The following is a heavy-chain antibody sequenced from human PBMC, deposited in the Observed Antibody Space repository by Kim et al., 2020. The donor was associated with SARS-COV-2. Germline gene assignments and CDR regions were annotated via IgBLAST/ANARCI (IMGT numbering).Heavy chain of an antibody. V-gene: IGHV4-61*02. CDR3: ARACNIYLSSTSPHYYYYGMDV. D-gene: IGHD2-2*01. CDR1: GGSISSGSYY. Sequence: SETLSLTCTVSGGSISSGSYYWSWIRQPAGKGLEWIGRIYTSGSTNYNPSLKSRVTISVDTPKNPFSLKRSSVTAADPAVYYCARACNIYLSSTSPHYYYYGMDVWGQGTTVTVSS. J-gene: IGHJ6*02. CDR2: IYTSGST.